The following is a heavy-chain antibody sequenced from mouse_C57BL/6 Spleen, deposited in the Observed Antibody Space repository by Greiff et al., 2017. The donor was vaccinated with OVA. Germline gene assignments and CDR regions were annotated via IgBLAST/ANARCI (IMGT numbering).Heavy chain of an antibody. Sequence: QVQLQQPGAELVRPGSSVKLSCKASGYTFTSYWMHWVKQRPIQGLEWIGNIDPSDSETHYNQKFKDKATLTVDKSSRTAYMQLSSLTSEDSAVYYCARSYYGSSYEGDYAMDYWGQGTSVTVSS. J-gene: IGHJ4*01. V-gene: IGHV1-52*01. CDR1: GYTFTSYW. CDR3: ARSYYGSSYEGDYAMDY. D-gene: IGHD1-1*01. CDR2: IDPSDSET.